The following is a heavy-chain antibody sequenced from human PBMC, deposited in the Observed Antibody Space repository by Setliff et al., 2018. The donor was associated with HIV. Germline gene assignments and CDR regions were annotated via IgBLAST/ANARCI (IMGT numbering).Heavy chain of an antibody. D-gene: IGHD3-22*01. J-gene: IGHJ4*02. V-gene: IGHV4-38-2*02. CDR3: ARDVLDLVISVYGF. CDR1: GFSISSRYY. CDR2: IYHTGSS. Sequence: SETLSLTCDVSGFSISSRYYWGWIRQSPGKGLEWSGNIYHTGSSYYNQSPNDRATISLATSKNQFSLKMNSVTAADTAVYYCARDVLDLVISVYGFWGQGIPVTVSS.